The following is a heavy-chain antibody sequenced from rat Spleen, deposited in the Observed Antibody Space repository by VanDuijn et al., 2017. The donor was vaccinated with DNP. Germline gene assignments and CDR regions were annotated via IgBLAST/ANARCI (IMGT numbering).Heavy chain of an antibody. Sequence: QVQLKESGPGLVQPSETLSLTCTVSGFSLTTYSVSWVRQPSGKGPEWMGKMWYDGDTAYNSALKSRLSISMDTSKSQVFLKINRLQTEDTAIYFCTSPRYDSYIYDAMDAWGQGTSVTVSS. CDR2: MWYDGDT. CDR1: GFSLTTYS. CDR3: TSPRYDSYIYDAMDA. J-gene: IGHJ4*01. D-gene: IGHD1-2*01. V-gene: IGHV2-15*01.